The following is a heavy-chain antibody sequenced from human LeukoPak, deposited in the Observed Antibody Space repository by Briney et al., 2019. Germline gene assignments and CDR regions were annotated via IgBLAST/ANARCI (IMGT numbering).Heavy chain of an antibody. CDR2: INPKSGGT. D-gene: IGHD3-10*01. CDR3: ARNLWFGESSDAFDM. V-gene: IGHV1-2*02. Sequence: ASVKVSCEASGYSFTSHYMHWVRQAPGQGLEWMGWINPKSGGTNYAQKFQGRVTMTRDTSISTAYMDMSSLRSDDTAVYYCARNLWFGESSDAFDMWGQGTMVTVSS. J-gene: IGHJ3*02. CDR1: GYSFTSHY.